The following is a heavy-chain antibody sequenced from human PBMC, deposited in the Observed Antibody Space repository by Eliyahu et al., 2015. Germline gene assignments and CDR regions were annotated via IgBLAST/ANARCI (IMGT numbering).Heavy chain of an antibody. D-gene: IGHD2-2*01. CDR2: IYHSGGT. CDR3: ARDPSVNYQLPRGWFDP. J-gene: IGHJ5*02. CDR1: GVSISSNNW. Sequence: QVQLQESGPGLVKPSGTLSLTCAVSGVSISSNNWWSWVRQSPGKGLEWIGEIYHSGGTKYDPSLESRVTISVDKSKNQFSLKMRSVTAADTAVYYCARDPSVNYQLPRGWFDPWGQGTLVSVSS. V-gene: IGHV4-4*02.